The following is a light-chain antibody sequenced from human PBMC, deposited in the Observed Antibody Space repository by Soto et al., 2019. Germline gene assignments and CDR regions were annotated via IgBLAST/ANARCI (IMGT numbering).Light chain of an antibody. J-gene: IGLJ2*01. CDR1: SSDVGSYNL. V-gene: IGLV2-23*01. Sequence: QSALTQPASVSGSPGQSITISCTGTSSDVGSYNLVSWYKQHPGKAPKLMIYEGSKRPSGVSNRFSGSKSGNTASLTISGLQAEDEADYYCCSYAGSSTFKVVFGGGTKLTVL. CDR3: CSYAGSSTFKVV. CDR2: EGS.